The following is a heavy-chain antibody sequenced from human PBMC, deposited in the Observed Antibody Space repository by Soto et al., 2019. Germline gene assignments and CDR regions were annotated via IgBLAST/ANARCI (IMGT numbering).Heavy chain of an antibody. CDR3: ARGLLDRPAATGSYNWFDP. J-gene: IGHJ5*02. CDR2: ISAYNGNT. Sequence: QVQLVQSGAEVKXPGASVKVSCKASGYTFTSYGISWVRQAPGQGLEWMGWISAYNGNTNYAQKLQGRVTMTTDTSTSTAYMELRSLRSDDTAVYYCARGLLDRPAATGSYNWFDPWGQGTLVTVSS. CDR1: GYTFTSYG. V-gene: IGHV1-18*01. D-gene: IGHD2-2*01.